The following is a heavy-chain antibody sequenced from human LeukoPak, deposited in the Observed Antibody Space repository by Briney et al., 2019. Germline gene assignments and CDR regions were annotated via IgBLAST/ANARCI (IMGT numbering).Heavy chain of an antibody. D-gene: IGHD2-21*02. Sequence: PGGSLRLSCAASGFTFSSYAMSWVRQAPGKGLEWVSAISGSGGSTYYADSVKGRFTISRDNSKNTLYLQMNSLRAEDTAEYYWAKVWRGPLLSGFDYWGQGTLVTVSS. V-gene: IGHV3-23*01. CDR2: ISGSGGST. CDR1: GFTFSSYA. CDR3: AKVWRGPLLSGFDY. J-gene: IGHJ4*02.